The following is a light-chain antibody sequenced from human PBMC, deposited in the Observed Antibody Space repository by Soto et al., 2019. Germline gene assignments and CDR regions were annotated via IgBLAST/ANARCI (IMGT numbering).Light chain of an antibody. Sequence: DIVLTQFPATLSLSPGERATLSCRASESVGTFLAWYQHKPGQAPRLLIYDASKRAIGIPARFSGSGSGTDFALTISSLEPEDFAVYYCQQRRDWPPITFGQGTRLDIK. CDR1: ESVGTF. CDR3: QQRRDWPPIT. V-gene: IGKV3-11*01. CDR2: DAS. J-gene: IGKJ5*01.